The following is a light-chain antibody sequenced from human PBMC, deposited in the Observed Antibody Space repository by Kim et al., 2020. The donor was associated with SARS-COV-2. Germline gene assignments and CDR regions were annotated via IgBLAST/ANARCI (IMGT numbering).Light chain of an antibody. CDR1: QSMSSNY. Sequence: SPGERATPPCGASQSMSSNYIPWYQHKPGLAPRLLIYDASSRATGIPDRFSGSGSGTEFTLTISRLEPEDFAMYYCHQYGSSPRTFGQGTKVDIK. V-gene: IGKV3D-20*01. J-gene: IGKJ1*01. CDR2: DAS. CDR3: HQYGSSPRT.